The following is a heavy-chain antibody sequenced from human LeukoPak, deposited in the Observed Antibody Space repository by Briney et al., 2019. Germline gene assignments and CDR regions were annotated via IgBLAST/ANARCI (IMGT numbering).Heavy chain of an antibody. CDR3: AKPPYYDSSGYTAFDL. CDR2: ISYDGSNK. J-gene: IGHJ3*01. D-gene: IGHD3-22*01. CDR1: GFTFSSYG. V-gene: IGHV3-30*18. Sequence: GRSLRLSCAASGFTFSSYGMHWVRQAPGKGLEWVAVISYDGSNKYYADSVKGRFTISRDNSKNTLYLQMNSLRAEDTAVYYCAKPPYYDSSGYTAFDLWGQGTMVTVSS.